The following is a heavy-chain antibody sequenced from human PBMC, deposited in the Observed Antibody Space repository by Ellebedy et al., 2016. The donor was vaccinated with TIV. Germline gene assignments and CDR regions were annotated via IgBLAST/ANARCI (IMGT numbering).Heavy chain of an antibody. CDR1: GYTFTSYY. CDR3: ARGGRIMITFGGVPNSY. CDR2: INPSGGST. J-gene: IGHJ4*02. D-gene: IGHD3-16*01. V-gene: IGHV1-46*04. Sequence: AASVKVSCKASGYTFTSYYMHWVRQAPGQGLEWMGIINPSGGSTSYAQKLQGRVTMTRDTSTSTVYMELSSLRSEDTAVYYCARGGRIMITFGGVPNSYWGQGTLVTVSS.